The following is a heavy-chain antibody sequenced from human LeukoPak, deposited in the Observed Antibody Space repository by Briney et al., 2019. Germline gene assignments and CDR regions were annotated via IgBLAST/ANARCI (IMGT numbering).Heavy chain of an antibody. D-gene: IGHD6-13*01. V-gene: IGHV4-59*08. CDR1: GGSISSYY. Sequence: SETLSLTCTISGGSISSYYWSWIRQPPGKGLEWIGYIYYTGSTNRNPSLKSRVTISVDTSKNQFSLKLNFVTAADTAMYYCARMFRSSWYINWFDPWGQGTLVTVSS. CDR3: ARMFRSSWYINWFDP. CDR2: IYYTGST. J-gene: IGHJ5*02.